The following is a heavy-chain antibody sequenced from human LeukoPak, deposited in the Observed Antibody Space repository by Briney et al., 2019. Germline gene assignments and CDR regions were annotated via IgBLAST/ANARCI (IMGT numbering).Heavy chain of an antibody. CDR2: SYSDCNT. J-gene: IGHJ3*02. D-gene: IGHD1-14*01. CDR1: GFTVSNNY. V-gene: IGHV3-53*01. Sequence: GGSLRLSCAASGFTVSNNYMSWVRQAPGKGLEWVSISYSDCNTNYADSVKGRFTISRDTSQNTLSLQMNSLRAEDTAVYYCVRKNRDFNAAFDIWGQGTVVTVSS. CDR3: VRKNRDFNAAFDI.